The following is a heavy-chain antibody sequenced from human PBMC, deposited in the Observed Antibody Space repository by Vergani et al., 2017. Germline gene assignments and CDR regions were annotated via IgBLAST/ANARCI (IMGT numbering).Heavy chain of an antibody. CDR3: ARQFRPQQLVRIVAPRRYNWFDP. J-gene: IGHJ5*02. CDR1: GGSISSSSYY. CDR2: IYYSGST. V-gene: IGHV4-39*01. D-gene: IGHD6-13*01. Sequence: QLQLQESGPGLVKPSETLSLTCTVSGGSISSSSYYWGWIRQPPGKGLEWIGSIYYSGSTYYNPSLKSRVTISVDTSKNQFSLKLSSVTAADTAVYYCARQFRPQQLVRIVAPRRYNWFDPWGQGTLVTVSS.